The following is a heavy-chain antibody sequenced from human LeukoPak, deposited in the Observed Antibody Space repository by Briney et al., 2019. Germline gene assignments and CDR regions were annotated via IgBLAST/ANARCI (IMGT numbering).Heavy chain of an antibody. Sequence: SETLSLTCTVPGGSISSYYWSWIRQPPGKGLEWIGYIYYSGSTYYNPSLKSRVTISVDTSKNQFSLKLSSVTAADTAVYYCARVLKGRAPFDYWGQGTLVTVSS. J-gene: IGHJ4*02. CDR2: IYYSGST. CDR1: GGSISSYY. CDR3: ARVLKGRAPFDY. V-gene: IGHV4-59*08.